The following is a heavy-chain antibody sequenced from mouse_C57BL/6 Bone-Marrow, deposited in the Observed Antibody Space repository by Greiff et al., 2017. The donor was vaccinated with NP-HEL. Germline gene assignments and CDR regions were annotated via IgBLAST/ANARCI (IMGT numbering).Heavy chain of an antibody. V-gene: IGHV3-6*01. Sequence: ESGPGLVKPSQSLSLTCSVTGYSITSGYYWNWIRQFPGNKLEWMGYISYDGSNNYNPSLKNRISITRDTSKNQFFLKLNSVTTEDTATYYCARDHYDYDKGPYAMDYWGQGTSVTVSS. J-gene: IGHJ4*01. CDR1: GYSITSGYY. D-gene: IGHD2-4*01. CDR3: ARDHYDYDKGPYAMDY. CDR2: ISYDGSN.